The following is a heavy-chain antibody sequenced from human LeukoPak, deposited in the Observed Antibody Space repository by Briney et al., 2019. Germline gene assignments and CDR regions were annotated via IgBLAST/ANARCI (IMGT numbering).Heavy chain of an antibody. CDR2: ISSSSTYT. D-gene: IGHD3-10*01. CDR1: GFIFTTYS. CDR3: ARVFSGNYYSGFDY. J-gene: IGHJ4*02. V-gene: IGHV3-21*01. Sequence: GGSLRLSCAASGFIFTTYSVNWVRQAPGKGLEWVSSISSSSTYTSYADSVEGRFTISRDNAKNSLYLQMNSLRAEDTALYYCARVFSGNYYSGFDYWGQGTLVTSSS.